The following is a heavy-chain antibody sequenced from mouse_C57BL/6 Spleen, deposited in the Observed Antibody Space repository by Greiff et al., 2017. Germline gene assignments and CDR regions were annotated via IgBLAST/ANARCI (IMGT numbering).Heavy chain of an antibody. CDR3: AREKAYGNYVFAY. Sequence: VQLLQSGAELVRPGSSVKMSCTTSGYTFTSYGINWVKQRPGQGLEWIGYIYIGNGYNEYNEKFKGKATLTSDTSSSTAYMQLSSLTSEASVIYFCAREKAYGNYVFAYWGQGTLVTVSA. CDR1: GYTFTSYG. V-gene: IGHV1-58*01. D-gene: IGHD2-1*01. CDR2: IYIGNGYN. J-gene: IGHJ3*01.